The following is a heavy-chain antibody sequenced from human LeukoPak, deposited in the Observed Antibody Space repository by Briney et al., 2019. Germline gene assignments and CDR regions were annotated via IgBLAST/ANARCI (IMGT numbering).Heavy chain of an antibody. CDR1: GFTFSSYA. CDR3: ARGQSEQWLVPDY. V-gene: IGHV3-30-3*01. CDR2: ISYDGSNK. D-gene: IGHD6-19*01. J-gene: IGHJ4*02. Sequence: GGSLRLSCAASGFTFSSYAMHWVRQAPGKGLEWVAVISYDGSNKYYADSVKGRFTISSDNSKNTLYLQMNSLRAEDTAVYYCARGQSEQWLVPDYWGQGTLVTVSS.